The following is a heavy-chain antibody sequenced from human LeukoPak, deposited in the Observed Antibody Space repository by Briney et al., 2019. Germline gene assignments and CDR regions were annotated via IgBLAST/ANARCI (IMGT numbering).Heavy chain of an antibody. J-gene: IGHJ5*02. Sequence: SETLSLTCTVSGGSISSYYWSWIRQPPGKGLEWIGYIYSSGRTNDNPSLKSRVSISVDMSKNQFSLKLSSVTAADTAVYYCARHGYCSGGSCGRWFDPWGQGTLVTVSS. D-gene: IGHD2-15*01. CDR2: IYSSGRT. CDR3: ARHGYCSGGSCGRWFDP. V-gene: IGHV4-4*09. CDR1: GGSISSYY.